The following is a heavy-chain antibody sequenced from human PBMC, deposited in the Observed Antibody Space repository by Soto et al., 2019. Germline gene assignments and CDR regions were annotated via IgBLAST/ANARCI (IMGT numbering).Heavy chain of an antibody. CDR1: GFTFSNYA. Sequence: VQLVESGGGLVKPGGSLRLSCAASGFTFSNYAMSWVRQAPGKGLEWVSYISNTSNSIYYADSVKGRFTISRDNAENAQYLQKNRRRAQDAAIYCCARRIYFDYWGQGTLVTVAS. V-gene: IGHV3-48*01. CDR3: ARRIYFDY. CDR2: ISNTSNSI. J-gene: IGHJ4*02.